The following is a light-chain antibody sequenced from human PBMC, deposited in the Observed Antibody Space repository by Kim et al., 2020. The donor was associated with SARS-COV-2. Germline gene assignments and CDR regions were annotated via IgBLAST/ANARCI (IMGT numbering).Light chain of an antibody. CDR1: QIITTY. J-gene: IGKJ4*01. CDR2: AAS. CDR3: QQSYYTPLT. V-gene: IGKV1-39*01. Sequence: DIQLTQSPSSLSASVGDSVSITCRASQIITTYLNWYQQRPGRAPKLLIYAASSLQSGVPPRFSGSGSGTDFSLTISSLQPEDSATYYCQQSYYTPLTFGGGTKVDIK.